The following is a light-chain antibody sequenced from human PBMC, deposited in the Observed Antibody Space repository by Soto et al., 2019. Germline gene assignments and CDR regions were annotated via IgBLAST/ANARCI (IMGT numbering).Light chain of an antibody. Sequence: EIVMTQSPATLSVSPGERATLSCRASQGIGSTLAWYQQKPGQTPRLLIYDAYIRATGVPARFSASGSGTEFTLTINSLQSEDSAVYYCQRYNRWPLAFGGGTKVEIK. CDR2: DAY. CDR3: QRYNRWPLA. J-gene: IGKJ4*01. V-gene: IGKV3-15*01. CDR1: QGIGST.